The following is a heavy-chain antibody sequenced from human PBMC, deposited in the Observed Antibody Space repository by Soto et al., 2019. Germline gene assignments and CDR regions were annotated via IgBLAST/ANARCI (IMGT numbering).Heavy chain of an antibody. J-gene: IGHJ4*02. D-gene: IGHD3-10*01. CDR3: AHHPDCASWPYSFDY. V-gene: IGHV2-5*02. Sequence: QITLKASGPTLVKPTQNLTLTCTFSGFSPSTSGVGVGWIRQPPGKALEWLALIYWDDDKRYSPSLRSRLTLSKDTSKNQVVLTMSNIDPVDTATYFCAHHPDCASWPYSFDYWGQGTLVTVSS. CDR1: GFSPSTSGVG. CDR2: IYWDDDK.